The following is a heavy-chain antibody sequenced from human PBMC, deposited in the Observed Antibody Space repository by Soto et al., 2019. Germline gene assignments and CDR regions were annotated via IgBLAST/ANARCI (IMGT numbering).Heavy chain of an antibody. CDR2: IKSKTDGGTT. V-gene: IGHV3-15*01. CDR3: TTDRELFYSSGWSGY. D-gene: IGHD6-19*01. Sequence: GGSLRLSXAASGFTFSNAWMSWVRQAPGKGLEWVGRIKSKTDGGTTDYAAPVKGRFTISRDDSKNTLYLQMNSLKTEDTAVYYCTTDRELFYSSGWSGYWGQGTLVTVSS. J-gene: IGHJ4*02. CDR1: GFTFSNAW.